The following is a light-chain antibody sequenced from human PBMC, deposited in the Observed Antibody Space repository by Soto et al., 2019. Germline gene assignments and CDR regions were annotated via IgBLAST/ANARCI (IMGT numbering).Light chain of an antibody. CDR1: SGHSSYA. Sequence: QPVLTQSPSASASLGASVKLTCTLSSGHSSYAIAWHQQQPEKGPRYLMKFNSDGSHSKGDGIPDRFSGSSSGAERYPTISSLQSEDEADYYCQTWGTGMVFGGGTKLTVL. CDR3: QTWGTGMV. CDR2: FNSDGSH. V-gene: IGLV4-69*01. J-gene: IGLJ2*01.